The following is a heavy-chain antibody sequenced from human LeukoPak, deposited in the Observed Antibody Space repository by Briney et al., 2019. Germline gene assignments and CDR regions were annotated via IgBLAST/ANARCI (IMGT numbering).Heavy chain of an antibody. J-gene: IGHJ4*02. CDR2: INHSGGT. Sequence: GSLRLSCAASEFSVCSNYMTWVRQPPGKGLEWIGDINHSGGTNYIPSLKSRVTISVDTSTNQFSLKLSSVTAADTAVYYCARKTSARLLYDFWSGYYYFDYWGQGTLVTVSS. D-gene: IGHD3-3*01. CDR1: EFSVCSNY. CDR3: ARKTSARLLYDFWSGYYYFDY. V-gene: IGHV4-34*01.